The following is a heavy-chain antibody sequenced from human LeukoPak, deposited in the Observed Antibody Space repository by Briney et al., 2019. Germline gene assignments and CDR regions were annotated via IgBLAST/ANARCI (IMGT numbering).Heavy chain of an antibody. CDR2: ISFSGST. J-gene: IGHJ5*02. CDR3: ARQECNGGSCYSRAIWFDP. V-gene: IGHV4-61*01. D-gene: IGHD2-15*01. Sequence: SETLSLTCTVSRGSVNSGSYYWSWIRQPPGKGLEWIGYISFSGSTNYNPSLKSRVTISVDTSKNQFSLRLSSVTAADTAVYYCARQECNGGSCYSRAIWFDPWGQGTLVTVSS. CDR1: RGSVNSGSYY.